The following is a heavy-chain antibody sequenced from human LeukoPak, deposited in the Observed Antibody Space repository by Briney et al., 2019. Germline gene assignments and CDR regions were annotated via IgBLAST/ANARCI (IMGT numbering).Heavy chain of an antibody. CDR1: GGSISSGGYY. V-gene: IGHV4-31*03. Sequence: PSETLSLTCTVSGGSISSGGYYWSWICQHPGKGLEWIGYIYYSGSTYYNPSLKSRVTISVDTSKNQFSLKLSSVTAADTAVYYCARDPTMVRGVINYYYGMDVWGQGTTVTVSS. J-gene: IGHJ6*02. D-gene: IGHD3-10*01. CDR3: ARDPTMVRGVINYYYGMDV. CDR2: IYYSGST.